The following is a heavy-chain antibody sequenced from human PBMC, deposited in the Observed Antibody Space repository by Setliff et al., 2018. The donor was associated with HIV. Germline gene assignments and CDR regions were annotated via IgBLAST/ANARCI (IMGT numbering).Heavy chain of an antibody. CDR2: FYSGGGT. D-gene: IGHD2-15*01. V-gene: IGHV4-39*01. J-gene: IGHJ4*01. CDR3: ARQRADCSGGSCYGY. CDR1: TGSISRYFDY. Sequence: SETLSLTCTVSTGSISRYFDYWAWIRQPPGKGLEWIGSFYSGGGTSYNPSLNSRVTISVDTSKNQFSLKLRSVTAADTSMYYCARQRADCSGGSCYGYWGQGTLVTVSS.